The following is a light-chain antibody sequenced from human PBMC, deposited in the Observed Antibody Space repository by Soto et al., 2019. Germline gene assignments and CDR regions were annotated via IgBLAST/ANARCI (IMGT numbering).Light chain of an antibody. Sequence: QSVLTQPASVSGSPRQSITISCTGTNSDVGSYNLVSWFQQHPGKAPKLVIYEVTKRPSGVSDRFSGSKSGNTASLTISGLQAEDEADYYCFSYAGDSVYVFGTGTKVIVL. J-gene: IGLJ1*01. V-gene: IGLV2-23*02. CDR2: EVT. CDR3: FSYAGDSVYV. CDR1: NSDVGSYNL.